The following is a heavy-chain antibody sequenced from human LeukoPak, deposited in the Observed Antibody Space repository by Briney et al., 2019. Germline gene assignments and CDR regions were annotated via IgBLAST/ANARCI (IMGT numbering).Heavy chain of an antibody. J-gene: IGHJ6*04. CDR3: AKDTGHCYGSESYPLDYYYGMDV. Sequence: GGSLRLSCAASGFTFSSYAMSWVRQAPGKGLEWVSAISGSGGSTYYADSVKGRFTISRDNSKNTLYLQMNSLRAEDTAVYYCAKDTGHCYGSESYPLDYYYGMDVWGKRPTVSVSS. D-gene: IGHD3-10*01. V-gene: IGHV3-23*01. CDR1: GFTFSSYA. CDR2: ISGSGGST.